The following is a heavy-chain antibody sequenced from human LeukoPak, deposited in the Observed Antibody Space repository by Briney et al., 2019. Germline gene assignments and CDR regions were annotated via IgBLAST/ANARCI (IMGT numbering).Heavy chain of an antibody. D-gene: IGHD5-12*01. V-gene: IGHV3-66*01. CDR3: ARAEGRAATIYDAFDI. CDR1: GFTFSSYS. J-gene: IGHJ3*02. Sequence: GGSLRLSCAASGFTFSSYSMNWVRQAPGKGLEWVSVIYSGGSTYYADSVRGRFTISRDNAKNTLYLQMNSLRADDTAVYYCARAEGRAATIYDAFDIWGQGTMVTVSS. CDR2: IYSGGST.